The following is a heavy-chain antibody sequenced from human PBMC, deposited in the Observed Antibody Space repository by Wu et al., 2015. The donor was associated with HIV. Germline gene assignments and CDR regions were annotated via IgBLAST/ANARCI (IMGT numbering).Heavy chain of an antibody. CDR1: GYTFTGYY. V-gene: IGHV1-2*02. Sequence: QVQLVQSGAEVKKPGASVKVSCKASGYTFTGYYMHWVRQAPGQGLEWMGWINPNSGGTNYAQKFQGRVTMTRDTSISTAYMELSRLRSDDTAVYYCARDYRPHYDSSGLGFDYWGQGTLVTVSS. J-gene: IGHJ4*02. D-gene: IGHD3-22*01. CDR2: INPNSGGT. CDR3: ARDYRPHYDSSGLGFDY.